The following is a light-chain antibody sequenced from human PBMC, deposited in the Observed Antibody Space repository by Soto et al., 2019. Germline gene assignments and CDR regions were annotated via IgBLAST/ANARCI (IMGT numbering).Light chain of an antibody. CDR3: TSYAATSTVV. CDR2: DVG. J-gene: IGLJ3*02. Sequence: QSALTQPASVSGSPGQSITISCTGTSSDIGGYNWVSWYQQYPGKAPKLIICDVGRRPPGVSNRFSGSKSGNTAALTISGLQAEDEADYYCTSYAATSTVVFGGGTQLTVL. V-gene: IGLV2-14*03. CDR1: SSDIGGYNW.